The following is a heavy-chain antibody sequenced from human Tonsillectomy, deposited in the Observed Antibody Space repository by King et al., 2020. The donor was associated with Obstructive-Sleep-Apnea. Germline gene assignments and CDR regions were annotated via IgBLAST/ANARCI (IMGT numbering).Heavy chain of an antibody. CDR1: GGSISSYY. V-gene: IGHV4-59*08. CDR3: AGTPFYSDIRSRAFDI. Sequence: VQLQESGPGLLKPSETLSLTCTVSGGSISSYYWSWIRRPPGKGLECIGSIYDSGNTNYSPSLKSRVTISVDTSKNQFSLKLTSVTAADTAVYFCAGTPFYSDIRSRAFDIWGQGTMVTVSS. J-gene: IGHJ3*02. D-gene: IGHD3-22*01. CDR2: IYDSGNT.